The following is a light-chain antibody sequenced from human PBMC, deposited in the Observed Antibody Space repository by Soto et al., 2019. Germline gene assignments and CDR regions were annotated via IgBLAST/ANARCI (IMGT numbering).Light chain of an antibody. V-gene: IGKV3-20*01. J-gene: IGKJ2*01. CDR1: QSVRSSY. CDR2: GAS. Sequence: EIVMTQSPGTLSLFPGERATLSCRASQSVRSSYLAWYQQKPGQAPRLLIYGASSRATGIPDRFSGSGSGTDFTLTISRLEPEDFAVYYCQQYGSSSYTFGQGTKLEIK. CDR3: QQYGSSSYT.